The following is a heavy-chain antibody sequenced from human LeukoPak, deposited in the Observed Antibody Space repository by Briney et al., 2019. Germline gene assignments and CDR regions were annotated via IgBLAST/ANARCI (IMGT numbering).Heavy chain of an antibody. V-gene: IGHV5-51*01. J-gene: IGHJ6*02. CDR3: ARLYGGNSRYYYYYGMDV. Sequence: GESLKISCKGSGYSFTSYWIGWVRQMPGKGLEWMGIIYPGDSDTRYSPSFQGQVTISADKSISTAYLQWSSLKASDTAMYYCARLYGGNSRYYYYYGMDVWGQGTTVTVSS. CDR1: GYSFTSYW. D-gene: IGHD4-23*01. CDR2: IYPGDSDT.